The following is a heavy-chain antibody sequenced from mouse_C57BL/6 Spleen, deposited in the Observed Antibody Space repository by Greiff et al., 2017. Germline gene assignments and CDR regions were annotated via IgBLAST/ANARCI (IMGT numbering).Heavy chain of an antibody. CDR2: ISYDGSN. CDR1: GYSITSGYY. J-gene: IGHJ1*03. V-gene: IGHV3-6*01. Sequence: VQLKESGPGLVKPSQSLSLTCSVTGYSITSGYYWNWIRQFPGNKLEWMGYISYDGSNNYNPSLKNRISITRDTSKNQFFLKLNSVTTEDTATYYCARDGLGYFDVWGTGTTVTVSS. CDR3: ARDGLGYFDV.